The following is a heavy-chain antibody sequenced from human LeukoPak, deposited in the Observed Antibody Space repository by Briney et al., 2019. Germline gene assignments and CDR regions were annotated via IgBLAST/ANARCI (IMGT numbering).Heavy chain of an antibody. CDR3: ARGLGYCSSTSCYGIVAFDI. J-gene: IGHJ3*02. V-gene: IGHV1-8*03. CDR2: MNPNSGNT. CDR1: GYTFTSYG. D-gene: IGHD2-2*01. Sequence: ASVKVSCKASGYTFTSYGINWVRQATGQGLEWMGWMNPNSGNTGYAQKFQGRVTITRNTSISTAYMELSSLRSEDTAVYYCARGLGYCSSTSCYGIVAFDIWGQGTMVTVPS.